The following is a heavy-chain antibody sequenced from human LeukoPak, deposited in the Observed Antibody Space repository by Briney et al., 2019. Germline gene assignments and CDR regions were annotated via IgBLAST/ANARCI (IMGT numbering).Heavy chain of an antibody. Sequence: KPGGSLRLSCAASGFTFSSYSMNWVRQAPGKGLEWVSSISSSSSYIYYADSVKGRFTISRDNAKNSLYLQMNSLRAEDTAVYYCARGPVAYYGSGEDYWGQGTLVTVSS. D-gene: IGHD3-10*01. V-gene: IGHV3-21*01. CDR2: ISSSSSYI. CDR3: ARGPVAYYGSGEDY. J-gene: IGHJ4*02. CDR1: GFTFSSYS.